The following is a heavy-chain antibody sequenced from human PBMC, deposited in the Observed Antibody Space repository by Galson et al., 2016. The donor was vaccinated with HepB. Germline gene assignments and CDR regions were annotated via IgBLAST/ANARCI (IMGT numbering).Heavy chain of an antibody. CDR3: ARAAGNYYFEQYYFDS. D-gene: IGHD2/OR15-2a*01. V-gene: IGHV6-1*01. CDR1: GDSVSSNTVV. CDR2: TYFRSRWYH. J-gene: IGHJ4*02. Sequence: CAISGDSVSSNTVVWNWIRQTPSRGLEWLGRTYFRSRWYHDYAVSVRSRLTINADTSANQFSLELKSVTHEDTAVYYCARAAGNYYFEQYYFDSWGLGALVTVSS.